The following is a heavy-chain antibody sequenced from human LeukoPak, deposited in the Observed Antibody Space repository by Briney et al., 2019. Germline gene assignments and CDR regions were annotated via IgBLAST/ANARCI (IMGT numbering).Heavy chain of an antibody. CDR2: ISYDGSNK. D-gene: IGHD6-13*01. J-gene: IGHJ4*02. CDR3: ARDARAAAVYTIDY. Sequence: GRSLRLSCAASGFTFSSYAMHWVRQAPGKGLEWVAVISYDGSNKYYADSVKGRFTISRDNSKNTLYLQMSSLRAEDTAVYYCARDARAAAVYTIDYWGQGTLVTVSS. CDR1: GFTFSSYA. V-gene: IGHV3-30-3*01.